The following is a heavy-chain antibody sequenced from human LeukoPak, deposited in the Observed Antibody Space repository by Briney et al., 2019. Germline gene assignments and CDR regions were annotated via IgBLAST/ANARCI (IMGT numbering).Heavy chain of an antibody. CDR1: GFTFSSYG. J-gene: IGHJ4*02. V-gene: IGHV3-30*02. Sequence: PGGSLRLSCAASGFTFSSYGMHWVRQAPGKGLEWVAFIRYDGSNKYYADSVKGRFTISRDNSKNTLYLQMNSLGAEDTAVYYCAKDPQKWESYFDYWGQGTLVTVSS. D-gene: IGHD1-26*01. CDR2: IRYDGSNK. CDR3: AKDPQKWESYFDY.